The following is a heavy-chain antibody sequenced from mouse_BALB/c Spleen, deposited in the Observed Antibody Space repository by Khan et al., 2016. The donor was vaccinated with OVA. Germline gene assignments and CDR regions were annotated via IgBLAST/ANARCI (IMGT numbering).Heavy chain of an antibody. D-gene: IGHD2-14*01. CDR3: ARMGYNGTMAY. V-gene: IGHV9-3-1*01. CDR1: GYTFTNYG. CDR2: INTYTGEP. Sequence: QIQLVQSGPELKKPGETVKISCKASGYTFTNYGMNWVRQAPGKGLKWMSWINTYTGEPTYADDFKGRFAFSLETSASTAFLQINNLQNEDTATYFCARMGYNGTMAYWGQGTSVTVSS. J-gene: IGHJ4*01.